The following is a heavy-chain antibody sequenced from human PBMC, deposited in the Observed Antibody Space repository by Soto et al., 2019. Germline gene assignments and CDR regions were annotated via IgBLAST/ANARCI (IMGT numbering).Heavy chain of an antibody. CDR1: GFTFHDFT. J-gene: IGHJ4*02. D-gene: IGHD3-9*01. CDR2: ISWDSSNI. V-gene: IGHV3-43*01. Sequence: GGSLRLSCAASGFTFHDFTMHWVRQPPGKGLEWVSLISWDSSNIFYADSVKVRFTVSRDNSKNSLYLQMNTLRTEDTALYFCAKGTLTVFEDWGQGTLVTVSS. CDR3: AKGTLTVFED.